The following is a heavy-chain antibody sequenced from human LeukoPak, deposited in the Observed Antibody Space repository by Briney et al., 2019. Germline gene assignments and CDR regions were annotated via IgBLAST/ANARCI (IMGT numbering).Heavy chain of an antibody. J-gene: IGHJ4*02. CDR3: ARASYSYDINGWVPFDY. V-gene: IGHV4-61*02. CDR2: IYTSGST. CDR1: GNSISSGDNY. D-gene: IGHD3-22*01. Sequence: SQTLSLTCTVSGNSISSGDNYWSWIRQPAGKGLEWIGRIYTSGSTNYDPSLKSRVTISGDTSKNQFSLRLSSVTAADTAVYYCARASYSYDINGWVPFDYWGQGTLVTVSS.